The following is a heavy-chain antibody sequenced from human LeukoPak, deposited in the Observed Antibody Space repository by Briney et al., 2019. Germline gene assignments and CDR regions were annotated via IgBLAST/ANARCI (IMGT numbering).Heavy chain of an antibody. CDR1: GYTFTSYG. Sequence: ASVKVSCKASGYTFTSYGISSVRQAPGQGLKWMGWISAYNGNTNYAQKLQGRVTMTTDPSTSTAYMELRSLRSDDTAVYYCARGGLSGYCSGGSCYSGPYYWGQGTLVTVSS. CDR2: ISAYNGNT. V-gene: IGHV1-18*01. D-gene: IGHD2-15*01. J-gene: IGHJ4*02. CDR3: ARGGLSGYCSGGSCYSGPYY.